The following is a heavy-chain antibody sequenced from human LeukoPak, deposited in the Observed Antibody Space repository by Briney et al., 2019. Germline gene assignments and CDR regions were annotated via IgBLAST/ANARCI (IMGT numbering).Heavy chain of an antibody. J-gene: IGHJ3*02. CDR2: MWSDGTKK. Sequence: PGRSLRLSCAASGFTFSHYGMHWVRQAPGKGLEWVAVMWSDGTKKYYADSVKGRFTVSRDTSKHTLYLQMSSLRAEDTAVYYCARDVRVAAAIYAFDIWGQGTMVTVSS. CDR3: ARDVRVAAAIYAFDI. CDR1: GFTFSHYG. V-gene: IGHV3-33*01. D-gene: IGHD6-13*01.